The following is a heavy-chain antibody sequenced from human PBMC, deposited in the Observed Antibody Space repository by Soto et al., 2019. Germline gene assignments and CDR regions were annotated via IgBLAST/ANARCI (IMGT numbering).Heavy chain of an antibody. Sequence: PGGSLRLSCTASGFTFTSYVIHWVRQAPGKGLEWVATISHDGSTIYYADSVKGRFTISRDNSKNTLCLQMNSLRAEDTAVYYCAKPYDFWSGFHGMDVWGQGTTVTVSS. CDR2: ISHDGSTI. J-gene: IGHJ6*02. CDR1: GFTFTSYV. V-gene: IGHV3-30-3*02. D-gene: IGHD3-3*01. CDR3: AKPYDFWSGFHGMDV.